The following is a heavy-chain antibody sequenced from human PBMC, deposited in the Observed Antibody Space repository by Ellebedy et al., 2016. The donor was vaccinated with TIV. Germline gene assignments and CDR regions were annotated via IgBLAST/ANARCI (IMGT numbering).Heavy chain of an antibody. CDR3: AKDMGDA. V-gene: IGHV3-30-3*01. J-gene: IGHJ5*02. CDR1: GFTFSSYA. D-gene: IGHD3-10*01. Sequence: PGGSLRLSCAASGFTFSSYAMHWVRQAPGKGLEWVAVISYDGSNKYYADSVKGRFTISRDNSKNTLYLQMNSLRAEDTALYYCAKDMGDAWGQGTLVTVSS. CDR2: ISYDGSNK.